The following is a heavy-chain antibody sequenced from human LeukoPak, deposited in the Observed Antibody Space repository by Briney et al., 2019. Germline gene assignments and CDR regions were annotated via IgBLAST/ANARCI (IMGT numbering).Heavy chain of an antibody. J-gene: IGHJ4*02. CDR3: ARWSRDGSVGGYDY. V-gene: IGHV1-2*02. Sequence: GASVKVSCKASGYTFTGYYMHWVRQAPGQGLEWMGWINPNSGGTNYAQKFQGRVTMTRDTSISAAYMELSRLRSDDTAVYYCARWSRDGSVGGYDYWGQGTLVTVSS. CDR2: INPNSGGT. CDR1: GYTFTGYY. D-gene: IGHD2-15*01.